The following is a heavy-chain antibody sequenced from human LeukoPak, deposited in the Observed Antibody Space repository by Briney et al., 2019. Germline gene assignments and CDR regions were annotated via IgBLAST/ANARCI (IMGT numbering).Heavy chain of an antibody. Sequence: ASVKVSCKASGYTFTAYYMHWVRQAPGQGLEWMGWINPNSGGTNYAQNFQGRVTMTRDTSISTAYMELSRLRSDDTAVYYCARDITMVRGVIIASFDSWGQGTPVTVSS. V-gene: IGHV1-2*02. J-gene: IGHJ4*02. D-gene: IGHD3-10*01. CDR2: INPNSGGT. CDR1: GYTFTAYY. CDR3: ARDITMVRGVIIASFDS.